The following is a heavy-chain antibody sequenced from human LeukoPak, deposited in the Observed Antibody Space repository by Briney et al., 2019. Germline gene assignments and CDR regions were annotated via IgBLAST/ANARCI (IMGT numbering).Heavy chain of an antibody. CDR3: ARLGDYDILTGYPSPPPYYYYGTDV. CDR2: IYPGVSDT. CDR1: GYSFTSYW. Sequence: GESLKISCKGSGYSFTSYWIGWVRQMPGKGLEWMGIIYPGVSDTRYSPSFQGQVTISADKSISTAYLQWSSLKASDTAMYYCARLGDYDILTGYPSPPPYYYYGTDVWGQGTTVTVSS. J-gene: IGHJ6*02. V-gene: IGHV5-51*01. D-gene: IGHD3-9*01.